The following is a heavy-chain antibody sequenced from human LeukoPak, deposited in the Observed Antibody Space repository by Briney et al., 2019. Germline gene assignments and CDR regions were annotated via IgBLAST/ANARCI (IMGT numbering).Heavy chain of an antibody. CDR2: IFHTGHT. CDR1: GGSISSGDYP. J-gene: IGHJ4*02. CDR3: ARGFYGSGSQFDY. Sequence: SQTLSLTCAVSGGSISSGDYPWSWIRQPPGKGLEWIGYIFHTGHTSYNPSLKSRVTISVDMSKNQLSLKLSSVTAADTAVYYCARGFYGSGSQFDYWGQGTLVPVSS. V-gene: IGHV4-30-2*01. D-gene: IGHD3-10*01.